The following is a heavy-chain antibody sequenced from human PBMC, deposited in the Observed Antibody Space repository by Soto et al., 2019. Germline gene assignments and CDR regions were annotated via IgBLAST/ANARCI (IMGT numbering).Heavy chain of an antibody. CDR1: GFIFSTYT. Sequence: GGSPRLSCAASGFIFSTYTMHWVRQAPGKGLEWLTVMSYDGSQKYYADSVKGRLTISRDNSKNTLYLQMTSLRAEDTAVYHCAIAKSSSWHNFDYWGQGTLVTVSS. J-gene: IGHJ4*02. CDR2: MSYDGSQK. CDR3: AIAKSSSWHNFDY. D-gene: IGHD6-13*01. V-gene: IGHV3-30-3*01.